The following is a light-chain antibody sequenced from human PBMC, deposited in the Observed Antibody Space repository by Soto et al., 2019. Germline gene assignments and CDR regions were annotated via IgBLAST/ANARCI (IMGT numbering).Light chain of an antibody. CDR1: QSVLYSSNNKNY. CDR3: QQYYSTPLT. J-gene: IGKJ1*01. V-gene: IGKV4-1*01. CDR2: WAS. Sequence: DIVMTQSPDSLAVSLGERATINCKSSQSVLYSSNNKNYLAWYQQKPGQPPKLLIYWASTRESGVPDRFSGSGSVTDFTLSFSSLQAEDDAVYYCQQYYSTPLTFGQGTKVAIK.